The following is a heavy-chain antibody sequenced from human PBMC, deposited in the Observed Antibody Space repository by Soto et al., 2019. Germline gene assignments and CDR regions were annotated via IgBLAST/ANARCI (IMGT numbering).Heavy chain of an antibody. CDR3: ARGWWDHLRDYAFDI. J-gene: IGHJ3*02. CDR2: INPSGGST. Sequence: ASVKVSCKASGYTFTSYYMHWVRQAPGQGLEWMGIINPSGGSTSYAQKFQGRVTMTRNTSISTAYMELSSLRSEDTAVYYCARGWWDHLRDYAFDIWGQGTMVTVSS. V-gene: IGHV1-46*01. D-gene: IGHD2-15*01. CDR1: GYTFTSYY.